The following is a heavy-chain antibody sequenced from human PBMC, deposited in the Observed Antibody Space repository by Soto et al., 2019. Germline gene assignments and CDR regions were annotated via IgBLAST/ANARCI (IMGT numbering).Heavy chain of an antibody. Sequence: QVQLVQSGAEVKEPGSSVKVSCKTSGGTFSLYAVTWVRQAPGQGLDWMGGFIPSFGTASYPQKFQGRVTITADESASTAYMELSSLRSEDTAVYYCARSQFSGTSSSYYHYAMDVWGQGTTVTVSS. CDR1: GGTFSLYA. J-gene: IGHJ6*02. CDR3: ARSQFSGTSSSYYHYAMDV. D-gene: IGHD1-26*01. CDR2: FIPSFGTA. V-gene: IGHV1-69*01.